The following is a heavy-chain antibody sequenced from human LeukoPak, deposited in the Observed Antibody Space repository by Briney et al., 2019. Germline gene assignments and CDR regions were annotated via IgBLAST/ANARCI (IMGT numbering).Heavy chain of an antibody. CDR1: GGSISSANYY. Sequence: SQTLSLTCTVSGGSISSANYYWSWIRQPAGKGLEWIGYIYYSGSTNYNPSLKSRVTISVDTSKNQFSLKLSSVTAADTAVYYCARSGPPDWYFDLWGRGTLVTVSS. D-gene: IGHD6-25*01. CDR2: IYYSGST. CDR3: ARSGPPDWYFDL. V-gene: IGHV4-61*10. J-gene: IGHJ2*01.